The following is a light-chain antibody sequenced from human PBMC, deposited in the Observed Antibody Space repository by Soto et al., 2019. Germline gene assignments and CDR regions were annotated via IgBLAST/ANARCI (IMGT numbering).Light chain of an antibody. V-gene: IGLV3-21*04. CDR2: YDS. Sequence: SYELTQPPSVSVAPGKTARITCGGNNIGSKSVHWYQQKPGQAPVLVIYYDSDWPSGIPERFSGSNSGNTATLTISRVEAGDEADYYCQVWDSSSDEGVFGTGTKVTVL. CDR3: QVWDSSSDEGV. CDR1: NIGSKS. J-gene: IGLJ1*01.